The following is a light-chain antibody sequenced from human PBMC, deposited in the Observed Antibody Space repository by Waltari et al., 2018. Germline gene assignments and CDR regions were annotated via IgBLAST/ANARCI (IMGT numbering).Light chain of an antibody. CDR1: QSFSNF. CDR2: DAS. Sequence: IVLTQSPATLSLSPGERATLSCRARQSFSNFLAGYQQKPGLPPRLLIYDASNRATGVPARFSGSGSGTDFTLTISSLEPEDFAVYYCQQRSNWPPLTFGGGTKVEIK. CDR3: QQRSNWPPLT. J-gene: IGKJ4*01. V-gene: IGKV3-11*01.